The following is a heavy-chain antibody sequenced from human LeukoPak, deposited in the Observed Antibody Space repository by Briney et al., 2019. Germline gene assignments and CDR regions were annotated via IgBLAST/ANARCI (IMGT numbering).Heavy chain of an antibody. J-gene: IGHJ5*02. D-gene: IGHD3-16*01. CDR3: AKKDYGSTTRSPFDP. V-gene: IGHV3-23*01. Sequence: GGSLRLSCAASGFTFSGYAMSWVRQAPGKGLEWVSAISGSGGSTYYADSVKGRFTISRDNSKNTLYLQMNSLRAEDTAVYYCAKKDYGSTTRSPFDPWGQGTLVTVSS. CDR2: ISGSGGST. CDR1: GFTFSGYA.